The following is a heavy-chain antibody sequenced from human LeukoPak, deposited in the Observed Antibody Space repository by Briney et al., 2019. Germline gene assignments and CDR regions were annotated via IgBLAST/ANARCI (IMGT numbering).Heavy chain of an antibody. CDR3: ARGKTMFDY. Sequence: GGSLILSCAASGFTFSSYSMNWVRQAPGKGLEWVSYISSSSSTIYYADSVKGRFTISRDNAKNSLYLQMNSLRAEDTAVYYCARGKTMFDYWGQGTLVTVSS. CDR2: ISSSSSTI. CDR1: GFTFSSYS. V-gene: IGHV3-48*01. J-gene: IGHJ4*02. D-gene: IGHD4-23*01.